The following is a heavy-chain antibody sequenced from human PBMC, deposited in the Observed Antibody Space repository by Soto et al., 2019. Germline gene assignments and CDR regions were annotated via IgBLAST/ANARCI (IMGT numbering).Heavy chain of an antibody. D-gene: IGHD4-17*01. V-gene: IGHV3-30-3*01. CDR2: ISYDGSNK. Sequence: QVQLVESGGGVVQPGRSLRLSCAASGFTFSSYAMHWVRQAPGKRLEWVAVISYDGSNKYYADSVKGRFTSSRDNSKNTLYLQMYSLRAEDTAVYYCARDADYGGSIDYWGQGTLVTVSS. J-gene: IGHJ4*02. CDR3: ARDADYGGSIDY. CDR1: GFTFSSYA.